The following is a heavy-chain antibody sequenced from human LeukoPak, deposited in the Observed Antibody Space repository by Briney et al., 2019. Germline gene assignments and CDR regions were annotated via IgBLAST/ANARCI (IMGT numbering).Heavy chain of an antibody. D-gene: IGHD3-22*01. CDR1: GYTCTSYG. V-gene: IGHV1-18*01. CDR2: ISAYNGNT. Sequence: GASVKVSCKASGYTCTSYGISWVRQAPGQGLEWMGWISAYNGNTNYAQKLQGRVTMTTDTSTSTAYMELRSLRSDDTAVYYCARYDSSGYYYSWYFDLWGRGTLVTVSS. CDR3: ARYDSSGYYYSWYFDL. J-gene: IGHJ2*01.